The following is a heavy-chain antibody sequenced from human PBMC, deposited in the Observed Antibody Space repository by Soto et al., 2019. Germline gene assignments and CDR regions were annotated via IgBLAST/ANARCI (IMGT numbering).Heavy chain of an antibody. Sequence: QVPLVQSGAEVKKPGASVKVSCKASGYTFTSYAMHWVRQAPGQRLEWMGWINAGNGNTKYSQKFQGRVTITRDTSASTAYMELSSLRSEDTAVYYCARDLSGYYIYYYYYGMDVWGQGTTVTVSS. CDR3: ARDLSGYYIYYYYYGMDV. CDR2: INAGNGNT. CDR1: GYTFTSYA. D-gene: IGHD3-9*01. J-gene: IGHJ6*02. V-gene: IGHV1-3*01.